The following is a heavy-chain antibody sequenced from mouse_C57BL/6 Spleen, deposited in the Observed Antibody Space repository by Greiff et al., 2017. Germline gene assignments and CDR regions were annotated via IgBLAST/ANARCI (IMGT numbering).Heavy chain of an antibody. V-gene: IGHV1-55*01. Sequence: QVQLQQPGAELVKPGASVKMSCKASGYTFTSYWITWVKQRPGQGLEWIGDIYPGSGSTNYNEKFKSKATLTVDTSSSTAYMQLSSLTSEDSAVYYCARGFNFSLSSYYYWGQGTTLTVSS. D-gene: IGHD1-1*01. CDR2: IYPGSGST. CDR1: GYTFTSYW. CDR3: ARGFNFSLSSYYY. J-gene: IGHJ2*01.